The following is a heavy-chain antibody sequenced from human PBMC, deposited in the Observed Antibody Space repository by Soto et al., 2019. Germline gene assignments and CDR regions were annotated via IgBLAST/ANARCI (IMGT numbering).Heavy chain of an antibody. J-gene: IGHJ4*02. CDR1: GFTFSSNG. D-gene: IGHD3-16*01. CDR3: ARWGDNKKLDY. V-gene: IGHV3-33*01. CDR2: IWYDGSNK. Sequence: PGGSLRLSCAAPGFTFSSNGMHWVRQAPGKGLEWVAVIWYDGSNKYYADSVKGRFTISRDNSKNTLYLQMNSPRAEDTAVYYCARWGDNKKLDYWGQGTLVTVSS.